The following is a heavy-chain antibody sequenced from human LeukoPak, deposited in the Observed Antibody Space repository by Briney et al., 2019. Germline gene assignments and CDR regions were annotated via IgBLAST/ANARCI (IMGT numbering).Heavy chain of an antibody. D-gene: IGHD3-10*01. Sequence: GASVKVSCKASGGTFSSYAISWVRQAPGQGLEWMGRIIPILGIANYAQKFQGRVTITADKSTSTAYMELRSLRSDDTAVYYCARSYYGSGSYKFRVVDVWGQGTTVTVSS. V-gene: IGHV1-69*04. CDR3: ARSYYGSGSYKFRVVDV. J-gene: IGHJ6*02. CDR1: GGTFSSYA. CDR2: IIPILGIA.